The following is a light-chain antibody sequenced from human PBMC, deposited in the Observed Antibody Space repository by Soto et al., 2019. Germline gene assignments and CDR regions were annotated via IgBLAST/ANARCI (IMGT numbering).Light chain of an antibody. CDR1: TSNIGTDT. Sequence: QAVVTQPPSASGAPGQRVTISCSGSTSNIGTDTVNWYQQLPGTAPKLLIYGNTQRPSGVPDRFSGSKSATSASLAISGLQSEDEADYYCAAWDDSLNGWVFGGGTKVTVL. V-gene: IGLV1-44*01. CDR3: AAWDDSLNGWV. CDR2: GNT. J-gene: IGLJ3*02.